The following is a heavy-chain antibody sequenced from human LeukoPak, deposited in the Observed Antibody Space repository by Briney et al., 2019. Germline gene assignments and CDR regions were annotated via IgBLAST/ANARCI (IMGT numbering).Heavy chain of an antibody. J-gene: IGHJ5*02. CDR1: GGSVSSGSYY. Sequence: PSETLSLTCTVSGGSVSSGSYYWGWIRQPPGKGLEWIGYIYYSGSINYNPSLKSRVTISVDTSKNQFSLKLSSVTAADTAVYYCARVGYNWFDPWGQGTLVTVSS. V-gene: IGHV4-61*01. CDR2: IYYSGSI. D-gene: IGHD3-16*01. CDR3: ARVGYNWFDP.